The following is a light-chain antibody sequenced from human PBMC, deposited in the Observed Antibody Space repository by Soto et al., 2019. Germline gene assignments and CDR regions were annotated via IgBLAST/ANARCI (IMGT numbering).Light chain of an antibody. Sequence: QSVLTQPPSASGTPGQRVAISCSGSSSNIGSNTVNWYQQLPGTAPKLLIYSENQRPSGVPDRFSGSRSGTSASLAISGLQSEDEADYYCATWEDRLNGYVFGTGTKVTVL. CDR2: SEN. V-gene: IGLV1-44*01. CDR3: ATWEDRLNGYV. CDR1: SSNIGSNT. J-gene: IGLJ1*01.